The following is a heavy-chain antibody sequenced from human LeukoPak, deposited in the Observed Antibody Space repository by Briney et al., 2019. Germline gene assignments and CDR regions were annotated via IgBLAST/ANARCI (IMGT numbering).Heavy chain of an antibody. CDR2: INWNGGST. CDR3: ARDDYYDSSDPFYYYFMDV. Sequence: GGSLRLSCAASGFKFDDYGMSWVRQAPGKGLEWVSGINWNGGSTGYADSVKGRFTISRDNAKNFLYLQMNSLRGEDTALYYCARDDYYDSSDPFYYYFMDVWGKGTPVTVSS. V-gene: IGHV3-20*04. D-gene: IGHD3-22*01. CDR1: GFKFDDYG. J-gene: IGHJ6*03.